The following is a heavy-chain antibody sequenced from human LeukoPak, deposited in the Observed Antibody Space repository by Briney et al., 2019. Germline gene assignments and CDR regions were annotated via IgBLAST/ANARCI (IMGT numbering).Heavy chain of an antibody. CDR3: AREGDYDILTGYFY. J-gene: IGHJ4*02. Sequence: GGSLRLSCAASGFTFSSYWMSWVRQAPGKGLEWVAKIKQDGSEKYYVDSVKGRFTISRDNAKNSLYLQMNSLRAEDTAVYYCAREGDYDILTGYFYWGQGTLVTVSS. D-gene: IGHD3-9*01. CDR2: IKQDGSEK. V-gene: IGHV3-7*03. CDR1: GFTFSSYW.